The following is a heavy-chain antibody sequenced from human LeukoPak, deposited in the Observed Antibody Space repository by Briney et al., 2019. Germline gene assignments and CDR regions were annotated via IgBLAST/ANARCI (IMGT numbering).Heavy chain of an antibody. CDR2: IYPGDSDT. V-gene: IGHV5-51*01. D-gene: IGHD3-22*01. J-gene: IGHJ4*02. CDR1: GYSFTSYW. CDR3: ARQDWNYYDSSGYFPFDY. Sequence: GESLKISCKGSGYSFTSYWIGWVRQMPGKGLEWMGIIYPGDSDTRYSPSFQGQVTISADKSISTAYLQWSSLKASDTAMYYCARQDWNYYDSSGYFPFDYWGQGTLVTVSS.